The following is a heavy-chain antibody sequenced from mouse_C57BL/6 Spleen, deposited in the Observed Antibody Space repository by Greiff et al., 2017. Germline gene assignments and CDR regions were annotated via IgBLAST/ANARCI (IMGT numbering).Heavy chain of an antibody. J-gene: IGHJ2*01. CDR1: GYTFTSYW. V-gene: IGHV1-5*01. D-gene: IGHD1-1*01. Sequence: EVQLKQSGTVLARPGASVKMSCKTSGYTFTSYWMHWVKQRPGQGLEWIGAIYPGNSDTSYNQKFKGKAKLTAVTSASTAYMELSSLTNEDSAVYYCTPLITTVVPFDYWGQGTTLTVSS. CDR2: IYPGNSDT. CDR3: TPLITTVVPFDY.